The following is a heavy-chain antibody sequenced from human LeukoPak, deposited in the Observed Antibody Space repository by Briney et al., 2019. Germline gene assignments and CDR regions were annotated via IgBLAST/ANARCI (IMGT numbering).Heavy chain of an antibody. CDR3: AREDYVDGGGGSDY. V-gene: IGHV4-31*03. Sequence: SETLSLTCSVSGGSISGGGYYWTWIRQHPGKGLEWIGYIYYTGSTDYNPSVQSRVTISVDTSKNQFSLKLRSVTAADTAVYYCAREDYVDGGGGSDYWGQGTLVIVPS. CDR1: GGSISGGGYY. D-gene: IGHD4-17*01. J-gene: IGHJ4*02. CDR2: IYYTGST.